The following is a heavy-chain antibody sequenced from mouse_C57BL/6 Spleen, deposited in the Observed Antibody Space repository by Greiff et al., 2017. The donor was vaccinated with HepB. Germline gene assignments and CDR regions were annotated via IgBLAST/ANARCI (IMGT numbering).Heavy chain of an antibody. CDR1: GFSFNTYA. J-gene: IGHJ2*01. CDR2: IRSKSNNYAT. D-gene: IGHD4-1*01. V-gene: IGHV10-1*01. Sequence: EVHLVEFGGGLVQPKGSLKLPCAASGFSFNTYAMNWVRQAPGKGLEWVARIRSKSNNYATYYADSVKDRFTISKDDSESMLYLQMNNLKTEDTTMYYCVRHYWDWGQGTTLTVSS. CDR3: VRHYWD.